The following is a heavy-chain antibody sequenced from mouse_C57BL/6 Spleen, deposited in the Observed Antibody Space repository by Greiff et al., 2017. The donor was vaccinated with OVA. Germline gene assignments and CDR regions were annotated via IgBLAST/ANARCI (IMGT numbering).Heavy chain of an antibody. CDR2: INPNNGGT. CDR1: GYTFTDYY. Sequence: EVQLQQSGPELVKPGASVKISCKASGYTFTDYYMNWVKQSHGKSLEWIGDINPNNGGTSYNQKFKGKATLTVDKSSSTAYMELRSLTSEDSAVYYCARSDYGIEPYFDYWGQGTTLTVSS. CDR3: ARSDYGIEPYFDY. D-gene: IGHD1-1*01. J-gene: IGHJ2*01. V-gene: IGHV1-26*01.